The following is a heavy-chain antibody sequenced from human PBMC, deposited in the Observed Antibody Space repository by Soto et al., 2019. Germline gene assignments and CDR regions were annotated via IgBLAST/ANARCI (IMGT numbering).Heavy chain of an antibody. Sequence: GGSLRLSCAASGFTFSSYAMSWVRQAPGKGLEWVSAISGSGGSTYYADSVKGRFTISRDNSKNTLYLQMNSLGAEDTAVYYCAKDSFERGYSGYDTPDYWGQGTLVTVSS. V-gene: IGHV3-23*01. CDR3: AKDSFERGYSGYDTPDY. D-gene: IGHD5-12*01. J-gene: IGHJ4*02. CDR2: ISGSGGST. CDR1: GFTFSSYA.